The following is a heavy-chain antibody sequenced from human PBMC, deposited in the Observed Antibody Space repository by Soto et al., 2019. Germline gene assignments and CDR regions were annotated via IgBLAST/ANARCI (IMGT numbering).Heavy chain of an antibody. J-gene: IGHJ4*02. V-gene: IGHV4-61*01. D-gene: IGHD5-18*01. CDR3: ARDIRGYSRAFDY. Sequence: QLQLQESGPGLLKPSETLSLTCTVSGDSVGSASYYWTWIRQPPGEGLEWIGYISSTGSTNYNPSLKGRLTISVDTSKNQVALRLSSVTAGDTAVYYCARDIRGYSRAFDYWGQGTLVTVSS. CDR1: GDSVGSASYY. CDR2: ISSTGST.